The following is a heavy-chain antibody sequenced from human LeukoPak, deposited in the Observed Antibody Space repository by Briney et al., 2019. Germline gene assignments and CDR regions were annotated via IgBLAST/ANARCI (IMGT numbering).Heavy chain of an antibody. CDR1: GFTFSSYW. J-gene: IGHJ4*02. CDR2: INSDGSST. CDR3: ARDSLYYYGSGSYMGPFDY. V-gene: IGHV3-74*01. D-gene: IGHD3-10*01. Sequence: GGSLRLSCAASGFTFSSYWMHWVRQAPGKGLVWVSRINSDGSSTSYADSVKGRFTISRDNAKNTLYLQMNSLRAEDTAVYYCARDSLYYYGSGSYMGPFDYWGQGTLVTVSS.